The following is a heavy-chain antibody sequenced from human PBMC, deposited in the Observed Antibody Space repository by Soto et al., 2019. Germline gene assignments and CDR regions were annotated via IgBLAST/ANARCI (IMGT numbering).Heavy chain of an antibody. D-gene: IGHD2-15*01. J-gene: IGHJ5*02. CDR2: IYYSGST. V-gene: IGHV4-59*08. CDR1: GGSISSYY. CDR3: ARLYCSGGSCYSRSWFDP. Sequence: TLSLTCTVSGGSISSYYWSWIRQPPGKGLEWIGYIYYSGSTNYNPSLKSRVTISVDTSKNQFSLKLSSVTAADTAVYYCARLYCSGGSCYSRSWFDPWGQGTLVTSPQ.